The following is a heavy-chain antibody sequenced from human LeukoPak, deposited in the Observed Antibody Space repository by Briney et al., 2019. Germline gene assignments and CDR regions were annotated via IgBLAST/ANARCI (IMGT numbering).Heavy chain of an antibody. D-gene: IGHD3-22*01. CDR3: ARVGYYESSGYYEY. J-gene: IGHJ4*02. V-gene: IGHV1-2*06. Sequence: ASVKVSCKASGYTLTDYYMHWVRQAPGQGLEWMGRINPNSGGTNYAQKFQGRVTMTRDTSISTVYMKLSRLRSDDTAVYYCARVGYYESSGYYEYWGQGTLVTVS. CDR1: GYTLTDYY. CDR2: INPNSGGT.